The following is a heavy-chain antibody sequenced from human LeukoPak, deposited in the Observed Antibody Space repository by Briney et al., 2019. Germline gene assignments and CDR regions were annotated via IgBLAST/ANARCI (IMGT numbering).Heavy chain of an antibody. CDR3: ARQMYSSAAFDI. V-gene: IGHV4-39*01. D-gene: IGHD6-19*01. J-gene: IGHJ3*02. CDR1: GGSISSSSYY. CDR2: IYHSGST. Sequence: SETLSLTCTVSGGSISSSSYYWGWIRQPPGKGLEWIGSIYHSGSTYYNPSLKSRVTISVDTSKNQFSLKLSSVTAADTAVYYCARQMYSSAAFDIWGQGTMVTVSS.